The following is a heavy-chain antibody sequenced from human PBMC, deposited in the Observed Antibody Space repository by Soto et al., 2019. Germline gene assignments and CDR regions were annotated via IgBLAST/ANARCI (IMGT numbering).Heavy chain of an antibody. J-gene: IGHJ6*02. V-gene: IGHV3-49*03. D-gene: IGHD3-10*01. Sequence: GSLRLSCTASGFTFGDYAMSWFRQAPGKGLEWVGFIRSKAYGGTTEYAASVKGRFTISRDDSKSIAYLQMNSLKTEDTAVYYCTRESGRIYYYYYGMDVWGQGTTVTVSS. CDR2: IRSKAYGGTT. CDR1: GFTFGDYA. CDR3: TRESGRIYYYYYGMDV.